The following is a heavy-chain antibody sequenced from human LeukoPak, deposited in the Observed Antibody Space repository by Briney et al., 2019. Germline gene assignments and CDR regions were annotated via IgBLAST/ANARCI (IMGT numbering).Heavy chain of an antibody. D-gene: IGHD1-14*01. V-gene: IGHV1-18*01. Sequence: ASVKVSCKDSGYTFTDFGFIWVRQAPGQGLEWMGWVSTYNGDTDYAKKFQDRVAMTTESSTQTTFMELRILRSDDTAVYYCARAESMALYFLYWGQGTLVSVSS. CDR1: GYTFTDFG. CDR3: ARAESMALYFLY. CDR2: VSTYNGDT. J-gene: IGHJ1*01.